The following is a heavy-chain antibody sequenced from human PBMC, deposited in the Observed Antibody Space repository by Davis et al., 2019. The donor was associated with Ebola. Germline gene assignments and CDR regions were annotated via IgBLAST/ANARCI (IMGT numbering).Heavy chain of an antibody. Sequence: SETLSLTCAVYGGSFSGYYWSWIRQPPGKGLEWIGEINHSGSTNYNPSLKSRVTISVDTSKNQFSLKLSSVTAADTAVYYCARGIGSYSGWFDPWGQGTTVTVSS. CDR1: GGSFSGYY. J-gene: IGHJ5*01. CDR3: ARGIGSYSGWFDP. CDR2: INHSGST. D-gene: IGHD1-26*01. V-gene: IGHV4-34*01.